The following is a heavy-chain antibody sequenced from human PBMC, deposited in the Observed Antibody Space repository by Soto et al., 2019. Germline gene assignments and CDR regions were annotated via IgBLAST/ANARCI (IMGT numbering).Heavy chain of an antibody. CDR2: IWFDGSKK. V-gene: IGHV3-33*01. CDR1: GFSFNTHG. J-gene: IGHJ4*02. D-gene: IGHD6-19*01. CDR3: ARSSGVGIDF. Sequence: ESGGGVVPPGTSLRLSCGASGFSFNTHGMHWVRQSPGKGLEWVAVIWFDGSKKYYEDSVTGRFRISRDNSRSALYLEMDSLRVEDTGVYFCARSSGVGIDFWGQGTLVTVSS.